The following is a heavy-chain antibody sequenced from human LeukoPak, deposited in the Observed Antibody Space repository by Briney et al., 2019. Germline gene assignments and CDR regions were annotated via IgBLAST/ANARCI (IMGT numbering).Heavy chain of an antibody. J-gene: IGHJ5*02. CDR2: IYHSGST. CDR3: AREYCSGGSCYSQYNWFDP. V-gene: IGHV4-38-2*02. D-gene: IGHD2-15*01. Sequence: SETLSLTCTVSGYSISSGYYWGWIRQPPGKGLEWIGSIYHSGSTYYNPSLKSRVTISVDTSKNQFSLKLSSVTAADTAVYYCAREYCSGGSCYSQYNWFDPWGQGTLVTVSS. CDR1: GYSISSGYY.